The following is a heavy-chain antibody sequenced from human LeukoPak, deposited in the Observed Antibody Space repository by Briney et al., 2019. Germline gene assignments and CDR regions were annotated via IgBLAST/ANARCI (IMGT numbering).Heavy chain of an antibody. CDR2: IYYSGST. CDR1: GGSITSY. CDR3: ARDFRGNYGSRGMDV. J-gene: IGHJ6*02. D-gene: IGHD1-26*01. V-gene: IGHV4-59*01. Sequence: SETLSLTCTVSGGSITSYWSWIRQPPGKGLEWIGYIYYSGSTNYNPSLKSRVTMSIDTSKNQFSLKLSSVAAADTAVYYCARDFRGNYGSRGMDVWGQGTTVTVSS.